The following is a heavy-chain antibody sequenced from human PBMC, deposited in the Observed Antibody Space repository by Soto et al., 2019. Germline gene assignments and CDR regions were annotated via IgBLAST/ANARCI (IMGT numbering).Heavy chain of an antibody. D-gene: IGHD3-16*01. CDR3: TQLGAFDV. CDR1: GFTVSNNY. J-gene: IGHJ3*01. CDR2: MYSGGST. V-gene: IGHV3-53*01. Sequence: EVQLVESGGALIQPGGSLILSCAASGFTVSNNYISWVRQAPGKGLEWVSLMYSGGSTHYANSVKGRFTIPRDGSKNTVYLQMKSLRAEDTAVYYCTQLGAFDVWGQGTMVTVSS.